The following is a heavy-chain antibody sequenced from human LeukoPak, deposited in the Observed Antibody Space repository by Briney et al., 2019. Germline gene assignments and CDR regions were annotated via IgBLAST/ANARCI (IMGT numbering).Heavy chain of an antibody. D-gene: IGHD4-17*01. V-gene: IGHV3-30*18. J-gene: IGHJ4*02. CDR1: GFTFSSYG. CDR2: ISYDGSNK. CDR3: AKIDYESHD. Sequence: GGSLRLSCAASGFTFSSYGMHWVRQAPGKGLEWVAVISYDGSNKYYVDSVKGRFTISRDNSKNTLYLQMNSLRAEDTAVYYCAKIDYESHDWGQGTLVTVSS.